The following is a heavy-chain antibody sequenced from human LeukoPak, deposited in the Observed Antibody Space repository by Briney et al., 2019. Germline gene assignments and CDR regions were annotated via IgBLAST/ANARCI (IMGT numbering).Heavy chain of an antibody. CDR2: ISGSGGST. J-gene: IGHJ6*04. CDR3: AKTYDILYGMDV. Sequence: GGSLRLSCAASGFTFSSYAMSWVRQAPGKGLEWVSAISGSGGSTYYADSVKDRFTISRDNSKNTLYLQMNSLRAEDTAVYYCAKTYDILYGMDVWGKGTTVTVSS. V-gene: IGHV3-23*01. CDR1: GFTFSSYA. D-gene: IGHD3-9*01.